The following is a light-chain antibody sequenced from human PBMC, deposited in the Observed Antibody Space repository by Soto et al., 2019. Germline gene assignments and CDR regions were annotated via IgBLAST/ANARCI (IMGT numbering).Light chain of an antibody. CDR1: QSISSW. J-gene: IGKJ1*01. CDR2: DAS. V-gene: IGKV1-5*01. Sequence: DIQMTQSPSTLSASVGDRVTITCRASQSISSWLAWYQQKPGKAPKLLTYDASSLEGGVPSRFSGSGSGTEFTLTISSLQPDDFATYYCQQYNSFSWTFGQGTKVDIK. CDR3: QQYNSFSWT.